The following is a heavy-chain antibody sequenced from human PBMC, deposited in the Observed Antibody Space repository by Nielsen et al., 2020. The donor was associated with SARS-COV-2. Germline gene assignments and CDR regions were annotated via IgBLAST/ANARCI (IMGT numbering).Heavy chain of an antibody. CDR1: GFTFDDYA. CDR2: ISWNSGSI. V-gene: IGHV3-9*01. D-gene: IGHD2-21*02. CDR3: ASCGGDAGYYYYGMDV. Sequence: GGSLRLSCAASGFTFDDYAMHWVRQAPGKDLEWVSGISWNSGSIGYADSVKGRFTISRDNAKNSLYLQMNSLRAEDTAVYYCASCGGDAGYYYYGMDVWGQGTTVTVSS. J-gene: IGHJ6*02.